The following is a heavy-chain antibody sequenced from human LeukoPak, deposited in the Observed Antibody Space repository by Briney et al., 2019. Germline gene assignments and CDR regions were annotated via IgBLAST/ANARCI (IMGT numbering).Heavy chain of an antibody. D-gene: IGHD6-6*01. CDR2: LSTSGATT. Sequence: GGSLRLSCAASGFTFSNYAMIWVRQAQGKGLEWVSALSTSGATTYYADSVKGRFTISRDNSKKTLYLQMNSLRAEDTAVYYCAKPSNYFDYWGQGTLVTVSS. V-gene: IGHV3-23*01. CDR1: GFTFSNYA. CDR3: AKPSNYFDY. J-gene: IGHJ4*02.